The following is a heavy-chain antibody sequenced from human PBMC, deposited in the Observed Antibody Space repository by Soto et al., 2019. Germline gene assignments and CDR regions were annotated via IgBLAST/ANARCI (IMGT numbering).Heavy chain of an antibody. CDR2: MKPNSGNT. V-gene: IGHV1-8*01. CDR1: GYTFTCYD. CDR3: ARGHRFATDY. J-gene: IGHJ4*02. D-gene: IGHD3-10*01. Sequence: QVQLVQSGAEVKKPGASVKVSCKASGYTFTCYDINWVRQATGQGLEWMGWMKPNSGNTGYAQKFQGRVTMTRNTSISTAHMELSSLRFEDTAVDYCARGHRFATDYWGQGTLVTVSS.